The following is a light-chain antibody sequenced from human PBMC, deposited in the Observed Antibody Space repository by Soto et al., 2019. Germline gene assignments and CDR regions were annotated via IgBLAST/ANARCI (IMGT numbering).Light chain of an antibody. V-gene: IGKV3-20*01. CDR2: GAS. CDR3: QQYGSSPYT. Sequence: EMVLTQSPGTLSLSPGERATLSCRASQSVSSSYLAWYQQKPGQAPRLLIYGASSSATGIPDRFSGSGSGTDFTLTISRLEPEDFAVYYCQQYGSSPYTFGQGTKLEIK. J-gene: IGKJ2*01. CDR1: QSVSSSY.